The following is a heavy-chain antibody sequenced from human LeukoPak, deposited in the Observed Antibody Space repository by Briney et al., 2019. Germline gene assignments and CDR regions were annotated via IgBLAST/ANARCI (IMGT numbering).Heavy chain of an antibody. CDR1: GFTFSSYW. CDR3: ARTIEVATISYFDY. V-gene: IGHV3-7*01. D-gene: IGHD5-24*01. Sequence: GGSLRLSCAASGFTFSSYWMSWVRQAPGKGLEWVANIKQDGSEKYYVDSVKGRFTISRDNAKNSLYLQMNSLRAGDTAVYYCARTIEVATISYFDYWGQGTLVTVSS. CDR2: IKQDGSEK. J-gene: IGHJ4*02.